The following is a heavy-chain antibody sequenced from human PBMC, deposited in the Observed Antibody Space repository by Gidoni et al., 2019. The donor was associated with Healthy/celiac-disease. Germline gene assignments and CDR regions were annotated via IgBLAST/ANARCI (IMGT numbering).Heavy chain of an antibody. V-gene: IGHV3-30*01. CDR1: GFTFSSYA. CDR2: ISYDGSNK. D-gene: IGHD6-19*01. CDR3: ASSKIEGSGWYKGDY. Sequence: QVQLVESGGGVVQPGRSLSLSCAASGFTFSSYAMHWVRQAPGKGLEWVAVISYDGSNKYYADSVKGRFTISRDNSKNTLYLQMNSLRAEDTAVYYCASSKIEGSGWYKGDYWGQGTLVTVSS. J-gene: IGHJ4*02.